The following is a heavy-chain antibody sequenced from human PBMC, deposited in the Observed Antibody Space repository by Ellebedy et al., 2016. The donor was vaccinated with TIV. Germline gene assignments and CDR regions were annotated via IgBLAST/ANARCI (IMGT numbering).Heavy chain of an antibody. J-gene: IGHJ4*02. D-gene: IGHD1/OR15-1a*01. V-gene: IGHV3-7*01. Sequence: GESLKISCVASGFTLSDFWMNWVRQAPGKGLEWVANIKEYGNEEYYVDSVKGRFTISRDNSKQYLQMNSLRGEDTAVYYCAKVGRGTTERTDYWGLGILVTVSS. CDR3: AKVGRGTTERTDY. CDR1: GFTLSDFW. CDR2: IKEYGNEE.